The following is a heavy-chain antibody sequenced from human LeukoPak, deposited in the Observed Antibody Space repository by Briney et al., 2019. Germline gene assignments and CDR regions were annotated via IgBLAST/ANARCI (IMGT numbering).Heavy chain of an antibody. V-gene: IGHV3-23*01. CDR3: AKPDITMIVVVIGGGSFDY. J-gene: IGHJ4*02. CDR1: GFTFSSYE. Sequence: PGGSLRLFCAASGFTFSSYEMNWVRQAPGKGLEWVSAISGSGGSTYYADSVKGRFTISRDNSKNTLYLQMHSLRAEDTAVYYCAKPDITMIVVVIGGGSFDYWGQGTLVAVSS. D-gene: IGHD3-22*01. CDR2: ISGSGGST.